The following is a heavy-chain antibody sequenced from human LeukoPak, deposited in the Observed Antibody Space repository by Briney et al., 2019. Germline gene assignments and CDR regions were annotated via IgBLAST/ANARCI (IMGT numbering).Heavy chain of an antibody. J-gene: IGHJ4*02. CDR3: ARVRRFLEWSYFDY. D-gene: IGHD3-3*01. Sequence: ASVKVSCKASGSTFTGYNIHWFRKPPGQGLEWMGWINPNSGGTNYAQKFQGRVTMTRDTSISTAYMELSRLRSDDTAVYYCARVRRFLEWSYFDYWGQGTLVTVSS. V-gene: IGHV1-2*02. CDR1: GSTFTGYN. CDR2: INPNSGGT.